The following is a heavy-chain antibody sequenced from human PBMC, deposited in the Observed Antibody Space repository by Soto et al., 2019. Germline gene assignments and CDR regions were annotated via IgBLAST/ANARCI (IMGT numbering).Heavy chain of an antibody. Sequence: QVQLVQSGAEVKKPGSSVKVSCKASGGTFSSYTISWVRQAPGQGLEWMGRIIPILGIANYAQKFQGRVTITADKSTSTAYMELSSLRSEDTAVYYCARDLDCSGGSCYHDYWGQGTLVTVSS. J-gene: IGHJ4*02. CDR3: ARDLDCSGGSCYHDY. D-gene: IGHD2-15*01. CDR2: IIPILGIA. CDR1: GGTFSSYT. V-gene: IGHV1-69*08.